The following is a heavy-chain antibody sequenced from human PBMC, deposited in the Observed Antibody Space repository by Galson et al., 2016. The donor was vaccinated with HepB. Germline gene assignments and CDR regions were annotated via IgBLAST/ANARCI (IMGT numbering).Heavy chain of an antibody. CDR3: ASGYWREYHITRYYYCYMDV. D-gene: IGHD1-20*01. CDR2: VYSTEST. CDR1: GGSIRSGGYY. J-gene: IGHJ6*03. V-gene: IGHV4-31*03. Sequence: TLSLTCTVSGGSIRSGGYYWNWIRQHPEKGLEWIGYVYSTESTYYNPSLESRVMISLHTTKNQFSLRLNSVTAADTAVYYRASGYWREYHITRYYYCYMDVWGKGATVTVSS.